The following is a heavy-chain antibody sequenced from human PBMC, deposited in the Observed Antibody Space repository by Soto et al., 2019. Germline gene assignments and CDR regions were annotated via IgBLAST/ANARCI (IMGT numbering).Heavy chain of an antibody. CDR3: ARSGHTFGGVV. CDR1: GASMSNYY. CDR2: VYYSGST. J-gene: IGHJ4*02. D-gene: IGHD3-16*01. Sequence: SETLSLTCTVSGASMSNYYGSWIRQPPGKGLEHIGYVYYSGSTNHNPSLKSRVTISVDTSNNQFSLKLSSVTAADTAIYYCARSGHTFGGVVWGQGILVTVSS. V-gene: IGHV4-59*01.